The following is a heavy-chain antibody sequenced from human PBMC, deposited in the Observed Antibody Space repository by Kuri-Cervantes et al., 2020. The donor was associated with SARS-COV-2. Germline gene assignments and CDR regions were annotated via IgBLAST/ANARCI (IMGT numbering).Heavy chain of an antibody. CDR1: GYTFTSYA. Sequence: ASVKVSCKASGYTFTSYAMHWVRQAPGQRLEWMGWSNAGNGNTKYSQEFQGRVTITRDTSASTAYMELSSLRSEDTAVYYCATDLPYYDFWSGSPYDSAFDIWGQGTMVTVSS. CDR2: SNAGNGNT. CDR3: ATDLPYYDFWSGSPYDSAFDI. D-gene: IGHD3-3*01. J-gene: IGHJ3*02. V-gene: IGHV1-3*02.